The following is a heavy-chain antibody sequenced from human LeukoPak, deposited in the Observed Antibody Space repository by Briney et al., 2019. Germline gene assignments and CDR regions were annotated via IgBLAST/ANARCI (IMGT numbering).Heavy chain of an antibody. Sequence: GGSLRLSCAVSGITLSNYGMSWVRQAPGKGLEWVASIKEDGSEKYYVDSVKGRFTISRDNAKNSLYLQMNSLRAEDTAVYYCARDYLYHDASGSYRFFDYWGQGTLVTVSS. D-gene: IGHD3-10*01. J-gene: IGHJ4*02. CDR1: GITLSNYG. V-gene: IGHV3-7*01. CDR2: IKEDGSEK. CDR3: ARDYLYHDASGSYRFFDY.